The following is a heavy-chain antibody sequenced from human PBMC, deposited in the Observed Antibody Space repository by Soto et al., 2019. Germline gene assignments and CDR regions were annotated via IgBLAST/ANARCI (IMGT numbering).Heavy chain of an antibody. CDR3: ARLRYSYLGHWN. CDR1: GFTFSDYY. Sequence: PVEFLRLSYGASGFTFSDYYMSWIRQAPGKGVEWLSYISSYGTTIYYADSVKGRFTISRDNAKNSLYLQMNSLRVDDTAMSYCARLRYSYLGHWNWGDGTLVTDS. CDR2: ISSYGTTI. D-gene: IGHD5-18*01. V-gene: IGHV3-11*01. J-gene: IGHJ4*01.